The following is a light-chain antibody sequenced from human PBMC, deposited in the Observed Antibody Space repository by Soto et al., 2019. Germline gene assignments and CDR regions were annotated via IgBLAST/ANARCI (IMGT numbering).Light chain of an antibody. V-gene: IGLV6-57*04. CDR2: EDD. CDR1: SGRIASNY. CDR3: CSHSSSITWM. Sequence: NFMLTQPHSVSESPGKTVAISCTRSSGRIASNYVQWYKQRPGSAPTTVIFEDDQRPSGVPGRFFGSKSGNTAFLTISGLQAEDEAVYYCCSHSSSITWMFGGGTQLTVL. J-gene: IGLJ3*02.